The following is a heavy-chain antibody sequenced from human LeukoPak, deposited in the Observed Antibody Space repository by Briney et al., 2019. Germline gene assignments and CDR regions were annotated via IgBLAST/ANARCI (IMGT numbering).Heavy chain of an antibody. D-gene: IGHD6-19*01. V-gene: IGHV1-3*01. Sequence: VASVKVSRKASGYTFTSYAMHWVRHAPGQRLEWMGWINAGNGNTKYSQKFQGRVTITRDTSASTAYMELSSLRSEDTAVYYCARGVPDSGGWYPYFQHWGQGTLVTVSS. J-gene: IGHJ1*01. CDR2: INAGNGNT. CDR1: GYTFTSYA. CDR3: ARGVPDSGGWYPYFQH.